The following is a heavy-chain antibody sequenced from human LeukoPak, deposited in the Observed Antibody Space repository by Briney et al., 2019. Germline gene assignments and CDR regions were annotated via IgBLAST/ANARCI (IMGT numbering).Heavy chain of an antibody. CDR1: GGSISSYY. J-gene: IGHJ4*02. V-gene: IGHV4-59*01. CDR3: ARVGIVVVPAAIPHFDY. D-gene: IGHD2-2*01. Sequence: PSETLSLTSTVSGGSISSYYWSWIRQPPGKGLEWIGYIYYSGSTNYNPSLKSRVTISVDTSKNQFSLKLSSVTAADTAVYYCARVGIVVVPAAIPHFDYWGQGTLVTVSS. CDR2: IYYSGST.